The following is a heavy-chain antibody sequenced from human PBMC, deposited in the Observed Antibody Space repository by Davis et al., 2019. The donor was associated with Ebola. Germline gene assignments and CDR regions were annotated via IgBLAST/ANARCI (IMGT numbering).Heavy chain of an antibody. J-gene: IGHJ6*02. CDR3: ARDKQLADYYYYGMDV. V-gene: IGHV1-69*13. D-gene: IGHD6-6*01. Sequence: SVKVSCKASGYTFTSYYMHWVRQAPGQGLEWMGGIIPIFGTANYAQKFQGRVTITADESTSTAYMELSSLRSDDTAVYYCARDKQLADYYYYGMDVWGQGTTVTVSS. CDR1: GYTFTSYY. CDR2: IIPIFGTA.